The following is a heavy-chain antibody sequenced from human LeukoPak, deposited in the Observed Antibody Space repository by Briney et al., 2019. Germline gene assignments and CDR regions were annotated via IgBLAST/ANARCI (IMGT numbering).Heavy chain of an antibody. J-gene: IGHJ4*02. V-gene: IGHV4-30-2*01. D-gene: IGHD2-2*01. Sequence: SQTLSLTCAVSGGSISSGGYSWSWIRQPPGKGLEWIGYIYHSGSTYYNPSLKSRVTISVDRSKNRFSLKLSSVTAADTAVYYCARGYCSSTSCYFDYWGQGTLVTVSS. CDR3: ARGYCSSTSCYFDY. CDR2: IYHSGST. CDR1: GGSISSGGYS.